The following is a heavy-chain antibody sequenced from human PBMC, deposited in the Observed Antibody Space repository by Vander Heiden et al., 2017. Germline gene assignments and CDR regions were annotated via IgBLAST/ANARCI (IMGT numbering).Heavy chain of an antibody. CDR2: IGSGGGPI. V-gene: IGHV3-48*03. Sequence: LLDSAVDSVHTDLSCILSCHASECPFSGHAMNWVRQAPGKGLASVSYIGSGGGPIYYGDSVKGRITTSRDNAKNSLYLQWNSLRAEDTAIDYCARDSWGDYSSSSGYFDSGGQGILVTVSS. CDR3: ARDSWGDYSSSSGYFDS. J-gene: IGHJ4*02. D-gene: IGHD6-6*01. CDR1: ECPFSGHA.